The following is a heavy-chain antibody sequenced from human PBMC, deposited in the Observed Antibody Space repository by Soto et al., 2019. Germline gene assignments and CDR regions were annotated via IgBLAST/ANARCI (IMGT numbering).Heavy chain of an antibody. Sequence: SETLSLTCTVSGASVTSGSYYWSWIRQTPGKGLEWIGYSYYTGTAKYNPSLTSRVTISVDTAKNEFSLKLSSVTAADTALYYCARPASQYFDLLSAFHPWGQGTMVTVSS. CDR2: SYYTGTA. J-gene: IGHJ5*02. V-gene: IGHV4-61*01. CDR3: ARPASQYFDLLSAFHP. D-gene: IGHD3-9*01. CDR1: GASVTSGSYY.